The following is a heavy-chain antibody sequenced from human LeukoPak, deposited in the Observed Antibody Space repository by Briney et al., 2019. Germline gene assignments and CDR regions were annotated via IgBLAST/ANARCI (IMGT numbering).Heavy chain of an antibody. Sequence: KTGGSLRLSCAASGFTFSSYSMNWVRQAPGKGLEWVSYISSASGSIYYADSVKGRFTISRDNAKNSLFLQMNSLRVEGTAVYYCARLRVPVAGSRWFDPWGQGALVTVSS. V-gene: IGHV3-48*04. CDR3: ARLRVPVAGSRWFDP. J-gene: IGHJ5*02. D-gene: IGHD6-19*01. CDR1: GFTFSSYS. CDR2: ISSASGSI.